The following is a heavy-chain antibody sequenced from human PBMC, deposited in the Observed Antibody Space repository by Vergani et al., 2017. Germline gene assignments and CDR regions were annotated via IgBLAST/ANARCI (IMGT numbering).Heavy chain of an antibody. CDR3: ARWGNEKRLDS. CDR2: IWYDGSNK. V-gene: IGHV3-33*01. D-gene: IGHD1-1*01. J-gene: IGHJ5*01. CDR1: GFTFSSHG. Sequence: QVQLVESEGGVVQPGRSLTLSCVASGFTFSSHGMHWVRQAPGKGLEWVAVIWYDGSNKYYGDSVKGRFTISRDNSKNTLYLQRTSLRVEDTAVYYCARWGNEKRLDSGGQGTLVTVSS.